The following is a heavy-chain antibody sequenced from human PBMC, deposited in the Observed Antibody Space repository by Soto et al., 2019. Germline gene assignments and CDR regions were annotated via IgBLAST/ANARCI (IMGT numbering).Heavy chain of an antibody. Sequence: ASVKVSCKASGYTFTIYAMHCVLQSPLQRLEWMGWINAGNGNTKYSQKFQGRVTITRDTSAGTAYMELSSLRSEGTAVYYCARDEYSSSWPRGGWFDPWGQGTLVTVSS. J-gene: IGHJ5*02. CDR3: ARDEYSSSWPRGGWFDP. V-gene: IGHV1-3*01. CDR1: GYTFTIYA. D-gene: IGHD6-13*01. CDR2: INAGNGNT.